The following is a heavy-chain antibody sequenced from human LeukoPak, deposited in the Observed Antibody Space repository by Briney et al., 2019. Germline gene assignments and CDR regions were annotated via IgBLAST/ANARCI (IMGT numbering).Heavy chain of an antibody. CDR2: ISAYNGNT. Sequence: ASVKVSCKASGYTFTSYGISWVRQAPGQGLEWMGWISAYNGNTNYAQRLQGRVTMTTDTSTSTAYMELRSLRSDDTAVYYCARAPGEGWGSPYYYDSSGYYDYWGQGTLVTVSS. D-gene: IGHD3-22*01. J-gene: IGHJ4*02. CDR1: GYTFTSYG. CDR3: ARAPGEGWGSPYYYDSSGYYDY. V-gene: IGHV1-18*01.